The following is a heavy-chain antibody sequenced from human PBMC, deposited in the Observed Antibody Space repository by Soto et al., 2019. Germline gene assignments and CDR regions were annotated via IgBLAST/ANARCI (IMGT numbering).Heavy chain of an antibody. D-gene: IGHD3-22*01. Sequence: ASVKVSCKASGYTFTSYAMHWVRQAPGQRLEWMGWINAGNGNTKYSQKLQGRVTITRDTSASTAYMELSSLRSEDTAVYYCAGSHYYYDSSTHGYYWGQGTLVTVSS. J-gene: IGHJ4*02. CDR3: AGSHYYYDSSTHGYY. CDR1: GYTFTSYA. CDR2: INAGNGNT. V-gene: IGHV1-3*01.